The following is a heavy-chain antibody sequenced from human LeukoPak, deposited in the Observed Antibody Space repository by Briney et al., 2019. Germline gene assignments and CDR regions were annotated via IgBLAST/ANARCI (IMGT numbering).Heavy chain of an antibody. Sequence: SVKVSCKASGGTFISYAISWVRQAPGQGLEWMGGIIPIFGAANYAQKFQGRVTITADESTSTAYMELSSLRSEDTAVYYCARDLTAGALYFDYWGQGTLVTVSS. V-gene: IGHV1-69*13. J-gene: IGHJ4*02. CDR3: ARDLTAGALYFDY. CDR2: IIPIFGAA. D-gene: IGHD6-13*01. CDR1: GGTFISYA.